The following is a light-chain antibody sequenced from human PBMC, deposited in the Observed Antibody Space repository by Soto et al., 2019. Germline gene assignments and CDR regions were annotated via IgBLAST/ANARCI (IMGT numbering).Light chain of an antibody. Sequence: DIQMTQSPSSLSASVGDRVTITCQASQDISNYLNWYQQQPGKDPKLLIYDASNLETVITSRFSGTESGTDFTFTISSLQTKAIVPYYCEQYINRPLSTFGHGTRVDVK. CDR1: QDISNY. V-gene: IGKV1-33*01. CDR3: EQYINRPLST. CDR2: DAS. J-gene: IGKJ3*01.